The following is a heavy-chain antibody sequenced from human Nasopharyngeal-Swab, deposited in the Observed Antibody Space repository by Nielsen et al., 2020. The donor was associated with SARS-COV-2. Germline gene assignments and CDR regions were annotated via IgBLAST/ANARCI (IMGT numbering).Heavy chain of an antibody. Sequence: LSLTCAASGLTVSSNYMSWVRQAPGKGLEWVSVIYSGGSTYYADSVKGRFTISRHNSKNTLYLQMNSLRAEDTAVYYCATYPRHDAFDIWGQGTMVTVSS. J-gene: IGHJ3*02. D-gene: IGHD6-25*01. V-gene: IGHV3-53*04. CDR1: GLTVSSNY. CDR3: ATYPRHDAFDI. CDR2: IYSGGST.